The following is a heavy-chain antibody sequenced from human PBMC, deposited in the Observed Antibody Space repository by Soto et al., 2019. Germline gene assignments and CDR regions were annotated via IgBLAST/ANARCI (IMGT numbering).Heavy chain of an antibody. CDR3: ARHGFGPLHGLVDV. V-gene: IGHV4-59*08. CDR1: GGSITNYY. D-gene: IGHD3-10*01. Sequence: QVQLQESGPGLVKPSETLSLTCTVSGGSITNYYCSWFRQPPGKGLEWIGYINYDGYSAYNLSLKRRVTLSRDASKTQFSLTLESVTATDTAVYYCARHGFGPLHGLVDVWGPGTTVIVSS. J-gene: IGHJ6*02. CDR2: INYDGYS.